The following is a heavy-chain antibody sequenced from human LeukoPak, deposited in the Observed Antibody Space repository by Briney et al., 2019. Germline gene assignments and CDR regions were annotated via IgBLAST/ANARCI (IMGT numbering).Heavy chain of an antibody. CDR1: ELSVSSNY. J-gene: IGHJ4*02. CDR3: ARWFFKQKGLDY. Sequence: GGSLRLSCAASELSVSSNYMTWVRQAPGKGLGWVSLIYSGGMTYYADSVRGRFTISRDISKNTLYLQMNTLRVEDTAVYYCARWFFKQKGLDYWGQGTLVTVSS. CDR2: IYSGGMT. D-gene: IGHD3-10*01. V-gene: IGHV3-66*01.